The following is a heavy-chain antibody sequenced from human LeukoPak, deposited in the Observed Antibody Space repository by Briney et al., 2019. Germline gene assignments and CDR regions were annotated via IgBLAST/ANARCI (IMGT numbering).Heavy chain of an antibody. CDR2: ISGSGGST. CDR1: GFTFSNYG. D-gene: IGHD6-19*01. Sequence: GGSLRLSCAASGFTFSNYGMSWVRQAPGKGLEWVSAISGSGGSTYYADSVKGRFTISRDNSKNSLYLQMNSLRAEDTALYYCARDIVLIAVAVRGSFDIWGQGTMVTVSS. CDR3: ARDIVLIAVAVRGSFDI. J-gene: IGHJ3*02. V-gene: IGHV3-23*01.